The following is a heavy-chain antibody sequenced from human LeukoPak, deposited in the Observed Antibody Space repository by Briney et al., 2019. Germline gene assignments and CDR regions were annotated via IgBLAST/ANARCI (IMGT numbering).Heavy chain of an antibody. CDR2: IYYSGST. D-gene: IGHD2-15*01. J-gene: IGHJ4*02. Sequence: SQTLSLTCTVSGGSISSGGYYWSWIRQHPGTGLEWIGYIYYSGSTYYNPSLKSRVTISVDTSKNQFSLKLSSVTAADTAVYYCARETRRTCSGGSCYKGFDYWGQGTLVTVSS. CDR1: GGSISSGGYY. V-gene: IGHV4-31*03. CDR3: ARETRRTCSGGSCYKGFDY.